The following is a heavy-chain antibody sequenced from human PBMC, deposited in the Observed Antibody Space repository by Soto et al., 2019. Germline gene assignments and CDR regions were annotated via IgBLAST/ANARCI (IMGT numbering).Heavy chain of an antibody. D-gene: IGHD3-10*02. Sequence: SETLSLTCTVSGGAINSYYWTWIRQPAGKGLEWIGRIYSRGSTKYNPSLKSRVTMSLDTSKNQFSLRLTSVTAADTAFYCCTRGHRCSDCFDPLGGGTLVTVSS. CDR2: IYSRGST. J-gene: IGHJ5*02. V-gene: IGHV4-4*07. CDR3: TRGHRCSDCFDP. CDR1: GGAINSYY.